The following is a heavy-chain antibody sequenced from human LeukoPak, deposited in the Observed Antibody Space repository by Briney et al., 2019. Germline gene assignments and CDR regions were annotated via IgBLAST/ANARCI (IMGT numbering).Heavy chain of an antibody. Sequence: PSETLSLTCAVSGGSISSSNWWSWVRQPPGKGLEWIGSIYYSGSTYYNPSLKSRVTISVDTSKNQFSLKLSSVTAADTAVYYCARLADGDGGYFDLWGRGTLVTVSS. CDR3: ARLADGDGGYFDL. J-gene: IGHJ2*01. CDR1: GGSISSSNW. D-gene: IGHD4-17*01. V-gene: IGHV4-39*01. CDR2: IYYSGST.